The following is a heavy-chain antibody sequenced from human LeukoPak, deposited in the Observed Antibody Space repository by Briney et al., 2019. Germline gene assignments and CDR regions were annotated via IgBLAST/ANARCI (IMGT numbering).Heavy chain of an antibody. CDR2: INHSGST. CDR3: ARGLYIVATIRYYYMDV. D-gene: IGHD5-12*01. J-gene: IGHJ6*03. Sequence: SETLSLTCAVYGGSFSGYYWSWIRQPPGKGLEWIGEINHSGSTNYNPSLKSRVTISVDTSKNQLSLKLSSVTAADTAVYYCARGLYIVATIRYYYMDVWGKGTTVTVSS. CDR1: GGSFSGYY. V-gene: IGHV4-34*01.